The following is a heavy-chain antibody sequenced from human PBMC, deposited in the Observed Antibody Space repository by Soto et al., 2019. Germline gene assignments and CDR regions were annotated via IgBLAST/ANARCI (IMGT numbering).Heavy chain of an antibody. Sequence: PSETPSLTCTVSGGSVSSGSYYWNWIRQPPGKGLEWIGYIYYSGSTNYNPSLKSRVTISVDTSKNQFSLKLSSVTAADTAVYYCARSNAYYDAWSGYFDYWGQGTLVTVSS. CDR1: GGSVSSGSYY. D-gene: IGHD3-3*01. CDR2: IYYSGST. J-gene: IGHJ4*02. CDR3: ARSNAYYDAWSGYFDY. V-gene: IGHV4-61*01.